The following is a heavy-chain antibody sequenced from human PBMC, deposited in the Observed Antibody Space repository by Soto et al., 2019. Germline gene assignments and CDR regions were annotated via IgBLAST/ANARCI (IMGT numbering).Heavy chain of an antibody. V-gene: IGHV4-4*02. CDR3: ASWGPRAYGGNSQDY. Sequence: SETLSLTCAVSGGSISSSNWWSWVRQPPGKGLEWIGEIYHSGSTNYNPSLKSRVTISVDKSKNQFSLKLSSVTAADTAVYYCASWGPRAYGGNSQDYWGQGTLVTVSS. CDR1: GGSISSSNW. J-gene: IGHJ4*02. D-gene: IGHD4-17*01. CDR2: IYHSGST.